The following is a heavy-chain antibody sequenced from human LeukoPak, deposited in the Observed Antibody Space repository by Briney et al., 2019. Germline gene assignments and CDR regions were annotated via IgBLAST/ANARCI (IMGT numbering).Heavy chain of an antibody. J-gene: IGHJ6*03. V-gene: IGHV1-69*04. D-gene: IGHD6-6*01. Sequence: SVKVSCKASGYTFTGYYIHWVRQAPGQGLEWMGRIIPILGIANYAQKFQGRVTITADKSTSTAYMELSSLRSEDTAVYYCARAGRAARSYYYYYMDVWGKGTTVTVSS. CDR3: ARAGRAARSYYYYYMDV. CDR1: GYTFTGYY. CDR2: IIPILGIA.